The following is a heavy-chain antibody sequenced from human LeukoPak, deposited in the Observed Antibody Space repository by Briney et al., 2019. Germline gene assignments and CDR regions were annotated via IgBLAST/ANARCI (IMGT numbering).Heavy chain of an antibody. CDR2: IYSGGST. CDR1: GFTFSTYA. Sequence: VSLRLSCAASGFTFSTYAMNWVRQAPGKGLEWVSVIYSGGSTYYADSVKGRFTISRDNSKNTLYLQMNSLRAEDTAVYYCARDSDLSGYILDYWGQGTLVTVSS. CDR3: ARDSDLSGYILDY. D-gene: IGHD3-22*01. V-gene: IGHV3-66*01. J-gene: IGHJ4*02.